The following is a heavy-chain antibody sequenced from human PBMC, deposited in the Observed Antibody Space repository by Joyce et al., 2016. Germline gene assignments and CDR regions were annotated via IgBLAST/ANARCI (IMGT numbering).Heavy chain of an antibody. D-gene: IGHD2-15*01. Sequence: EVQLVESGGGLVKPGRSLRLSCTSSGFIFGDYAMNWFRQAPGKGLEWVCFIRSKAYGGTTDYAASVKGRFTISRDDSKSIAYLQMNSLKTEDTAVYYCTRIGDCSGGSCYEGWFDPWGQGTLVTVSS. CDR3: TRIGDCSGGSCYEGWFDP. CDR1: GFIFGDYA. CDR2: IRSKAYGGTT. V-gene: IGHV3-49*05. J-gene: IGHJ5*02.